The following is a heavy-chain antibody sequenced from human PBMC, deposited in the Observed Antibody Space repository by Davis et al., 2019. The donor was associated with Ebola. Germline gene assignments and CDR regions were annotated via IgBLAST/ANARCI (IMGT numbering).Heavy chain of an antibody. D-gene: IGHD5-24*01. Sequence: KVSCKGSGYIFSNYWIGWVRQMPGKGLEWMGIIYTGDSDTRYSPSFRGQVTISADKSIPTAYLQWSSLKASDTAMYYCARGTDGYNPGGYFDSWGQGTLVTVSS. J-gene: IGHJ4*02. CDR2: IYTGDSDT. CDR3: ARGTDGYNPGGYFDS. CDR1: GYIFSNYW. V-gene: IGHV5-51*01.